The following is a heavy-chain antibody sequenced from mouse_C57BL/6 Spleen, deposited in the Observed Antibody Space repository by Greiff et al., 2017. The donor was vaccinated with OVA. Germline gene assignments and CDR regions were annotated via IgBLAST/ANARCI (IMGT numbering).Heavy chain of an antibody. V-gene: IGHV1-55*01. J-gene: IGHJ1*03. D-gene: IGHD2-10*01. CDR1: GYTFTSYW. Sequence: VQLLQPGAELVKPGASVKMSCKASGYTFTSYWITWVKQRPGQGLEWIGDIYPGSGSTNYNEKVKSKATLTVDTSSSTAYMQLSSLTSEDSAVYYCARRNLLYWYFGVWGTGTTVTVSA. CDR2: IYPGSGST. CDR3: ARRNLLYWYFGV.